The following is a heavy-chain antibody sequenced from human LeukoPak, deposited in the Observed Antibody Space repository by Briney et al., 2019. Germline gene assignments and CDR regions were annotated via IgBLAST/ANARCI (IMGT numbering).Heavy chain of an antibody. Sequence: SSVKVSCKASGGTFSSYAISWVRQAPGQGLEWMGRIIPIFGTANYAQKFQGRVTITTDESTSTAYMELSSLRSEDTAVYYCARGSYYYDSSGYFDCWGQGTLVTVSS. CDR2: IIPIFGTA. J-gene: IGHJ4*02. CDR3: ARGSYYYDSSGYFDC. CDR1: GGTFSSYA. V-gene: IGHV1-69*05. D-gene: IGHD3-22*01.